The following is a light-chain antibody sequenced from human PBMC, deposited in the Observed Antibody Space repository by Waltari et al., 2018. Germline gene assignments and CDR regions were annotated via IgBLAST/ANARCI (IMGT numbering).Light chain of an antibody. CDR3: QQLNSYPLT. CDR1: QGISNY. J-gene: IGKJ4*01. CDR2: SAS. V-gene: IGKV1-9*01. Sequence: DIQLTQSPSFLSASVRDRVPITCRASQGISNYLAWYQKKPGKAPKLLIYSASTLQSGVPSRFSGSGSGTEFSLTISSLQPEDFATYYCQQLNSYPLTFGGGTKVEIK.